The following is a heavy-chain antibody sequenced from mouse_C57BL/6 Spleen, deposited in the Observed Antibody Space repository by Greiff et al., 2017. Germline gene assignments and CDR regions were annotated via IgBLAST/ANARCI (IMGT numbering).Heavy chain of an antibody. CDR1: GYSITSGYY. J-gene: IGHJ1*03. V-gene: IGHV3-6*01. CDR3: ARGKLRPWYFDV. Sequence: ESGPGLVKPSQSLSLTCSVTGYSITSGYYWNWIRQFPGNKLEWMGYISYDGSNNYNPSLKNRISITRDTSKNQFFLKLNSVTTEDTATYYCARGKLRPWYFDVWGTGTTVTVSS. D-gene: IGHD1-1*01. CDR2: ISYDGSN.